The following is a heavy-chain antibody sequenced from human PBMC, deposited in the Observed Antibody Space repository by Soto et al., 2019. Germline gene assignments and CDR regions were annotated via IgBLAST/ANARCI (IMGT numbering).Heavy chain of an antibody. J-gene: IGHJ4*02. CDR2: IIPLFGTP. CDR3: ARDREDYGSGNYYNRIYF. CDR1: GGIFSTYA. V-gene: IGHV1-69*01. Sequence: QVQLVQSGAEVKKPGSSVKVSCKASGGIFSTYAISWLRQAPGQGLEWMGGIIPLFGTPNYAQRFQGRVTITADESTSTAYMELSRLRSEDTAVYYCARDREDYGSGNYYNRIYFWGQGTLVPVSS. D-gene: IGHD3-10*01.